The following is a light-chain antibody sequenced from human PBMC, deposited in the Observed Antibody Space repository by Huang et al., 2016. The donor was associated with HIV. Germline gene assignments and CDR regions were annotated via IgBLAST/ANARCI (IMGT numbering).Light chain of an antibody. Sequence: DIQMTQSPSSLSASVGDRVTVTCRASQSIGNYLNWYQQKPGKAPKLLIDGASSLQSGVPSRFSGSGSGTVFILSITSLQPEDFATYYCQQSYNSWTFGQGTKVDIK. CDR2: GAS. V-gene: IGKV1-39*01. CDR1: QSIGNY. J-gene: IGKJ1*01. CDR3: QQSYNSWT.